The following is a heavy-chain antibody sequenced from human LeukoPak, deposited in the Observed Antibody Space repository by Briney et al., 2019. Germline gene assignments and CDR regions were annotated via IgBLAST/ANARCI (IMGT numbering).Heavy chain of an antibody. CDR3: AKDSIFGVVTSFDY. J-gene: IGHJ4*02. CDR1: GFTFSSYA. D-gene: IGHD3-3*02. CDR2: ISGSGGST. V-gene: IGHV3-23*01. Sequence: GGSLRLSCAASGFTFSSYAMSWVRQAPGKGLEWVSAISGSGGSTYYADSVKGRFTVSRDNSKNTLYLQMNSLRAEDTAVYYCAKDSIFGVVTSFDYWGQGTLVTVSS.